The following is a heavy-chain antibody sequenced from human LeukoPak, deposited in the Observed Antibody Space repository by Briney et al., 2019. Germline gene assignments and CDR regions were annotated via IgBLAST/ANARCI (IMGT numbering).Heavy chain of an antibody. V-gene: IGHV4-38-2*02. D-gene: IGHD2/OR15-2a*01. CDR3: ARFNSTDYFYDY. CDR1: GDSISSSYY. Sequence: SETLSLTCTVSGDSISSSYYWGWIRQPPGKGLEWIGSIYHSGITYYNPSLKSRVTISADTSKNQFSLKLSSVTAADTAVYYCARFNSTDYFYDYWGQGTLVTVSS. CDR2: IYHSGIT. J-gene: IGHJ4*02.